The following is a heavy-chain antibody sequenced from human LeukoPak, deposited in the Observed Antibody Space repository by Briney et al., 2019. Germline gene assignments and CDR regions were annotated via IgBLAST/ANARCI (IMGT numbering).Heavy chain of an antibody. J-gene: IGHJ4*02. D-gene: IGHD3-16*01. CDR3: ARDNSGGDYVWGTFSAYYFDY. Sequence: GGSLRLSCAASGFTFSSYSMNWVRQAPGKGLEWVSSISSSSSYIYYADSVKGRFTISRDNAKNSLYLQMNNLRAEDTAVYYCARDNSGGDYVWGTFSAYYFDYWGQGTLVTVSS. V-gene: IGHV3-21*01. CDR1: GFTFSSYS. CDR2: ISSSSSYI.